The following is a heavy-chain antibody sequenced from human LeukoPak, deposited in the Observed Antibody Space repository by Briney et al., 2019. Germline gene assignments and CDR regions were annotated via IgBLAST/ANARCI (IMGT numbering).Heavy chain of an antibody. V-gene: IGHV3-7*01. D-gene: IGHD6-13*01. J-gene: IGHJ4*01. Sequence: GGSLRLSCAASGFTFSSYSMNWVRQAPGKGPEWVASIRQDGSEKTYVDSVKGRFTISRDNTKNSLSLQLNGLRAEDTAVYYCARDGTAAGLYFDLWGQGTLVTVSS. CDR2: IRQDGSEK. CDR1: GFTFSSYS. CDR3: ARDGTAAGLYFDL.